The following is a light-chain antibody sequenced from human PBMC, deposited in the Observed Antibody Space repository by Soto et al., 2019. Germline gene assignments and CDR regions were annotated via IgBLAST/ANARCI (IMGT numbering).Light chain of an antibody. CDR1: SGRIASTY. CDR2: EDN. V-gene: IGLV6-57*03. J-gene: IGLJ2*01. CDR3: QSYDSSNQV. Sequence: NFMLTQPHSVSGSPGKMVTISCTRSSGRIASTYVQWYQQRPGSAPTTVIYEDNQRPSGVPDRFSGSIDSSSNSASLTISGLKTEDEADYYCQSYDSSNQVFGGGTKLTVL.